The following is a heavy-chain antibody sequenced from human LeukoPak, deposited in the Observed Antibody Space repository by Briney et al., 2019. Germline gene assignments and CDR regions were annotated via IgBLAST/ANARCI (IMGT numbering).Heavy chain of an antibody. CDR2: IKSKTDGGTT. Sequence: GGSLRLSCAASGFTFSNAWMSWVRQAPGKGLEWVGRIKSKTDGGTTDYAAPVKGRLTISRDDSKNTLYLQMNSLKTEDTAVYYCTTHSLWFGELLRDYWGQGTLVTVSS. CDR1: GFTFSNAW. D-gene: IGHD3-10*01. V-gene: IGHV3-15*01. CDR3: TTHSLWFGELLRDY. J-gene: IGHJ4*02.